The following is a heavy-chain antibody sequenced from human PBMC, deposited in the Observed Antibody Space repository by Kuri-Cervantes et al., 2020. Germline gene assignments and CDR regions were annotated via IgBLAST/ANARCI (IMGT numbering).Heavy chain of an antibody. J-gene: IGHJ4*02. V-gene: IGHV1-46*01. CDR1: GYTLTELS. D-gene: IGHD5-24*01. CDR2: INPSGGST. Sequence: ASVKVSCKVSGYTLTELSMHWVRQAPGQGLEWMGIINPSGGSTSYAQKFQGRVTITRDTYTSTVSMELSSLRSEDTAVYYFARGKVGDCYKPWGQGTLVTVSS. CDR3: ARGKVGDCYKP.